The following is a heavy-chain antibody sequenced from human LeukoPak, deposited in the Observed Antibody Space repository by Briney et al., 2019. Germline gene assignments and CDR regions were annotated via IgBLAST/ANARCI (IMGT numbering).Heavy chain of an antibody. CDR3: ARGGYYGSGSFPDY. CDR1: GYSFGSFG. D-gene: IGHD3-10*01. CDR2: ISAYKGDT. Sequence: ASVNVSCKASGYSFGSFGINWVRQAPGQGLEWMGWISAYKGDTNYAQKLQGRVTMTTDTSTSTAYMDLRSLTSDDTAVYYCARGGYYGSGSFPDYWGQGTLVTVSS. J-gene: IGHJ4*02. V-gene: IGHV1-18*01.